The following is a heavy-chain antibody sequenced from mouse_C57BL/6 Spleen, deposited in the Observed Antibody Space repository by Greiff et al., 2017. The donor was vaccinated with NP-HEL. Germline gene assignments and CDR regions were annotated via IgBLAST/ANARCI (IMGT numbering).Heavy chain of an antibody. CDR3: AREGRPLKGFAY. CDR1: GYAFSSSW. J-gene: IGHJ3*01. V-gene: IGHV1-82*01. Sequence: QVQLQQSGPELVKPGASVRISCMASGYAFSSSWMNWVKQRPGKGLEWIGRIYPGDGDIHYNGKFKGKATLTADKSSNTAYMQLSSLTSEDSAVYFCAREGRPLKGFAYWGQGTLVTVSA. CDR2: IYPGDGDI.